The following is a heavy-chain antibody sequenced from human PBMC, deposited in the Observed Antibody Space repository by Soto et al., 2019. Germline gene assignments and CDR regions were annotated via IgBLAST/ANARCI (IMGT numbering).Heavy chain of an antibody. CDR3: ARDCSRADCTPQSSDY. Sequence: GGSLRLSCAASGFSLRDYWMSWVRQSPGKGLEWVANINQDESEKYFMDSVTGRFAISRDNAKNSLYLQMNRLRAEDTAVYYCARDCSRADCTPQSSDYWGPGNQVTVSS. CDR1: GFSLRDYW. V-gene: IGHV3-7*01. D-gene: IGHD2-15*01. J-gene: IGHJ4*02. CDR2: INQDESEK.